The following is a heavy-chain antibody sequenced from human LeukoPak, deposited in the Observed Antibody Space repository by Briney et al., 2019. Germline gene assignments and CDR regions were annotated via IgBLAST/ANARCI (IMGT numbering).Heavy chain of an antibody. Sequence: PGGSLRLSCAASGFTFSTYWMSWVRQAPGKGLEWVANINEDGSDKCYVDSVKGRFTISRDNAENSLYLQMNSLRADDTAVYYCARGQKLASWGQGTLVTVSS. CDR2: INEDGSDK. CDR1: GFTFSTYW. V-gene: IGHV3-7*04. D-gene: IGHD6-13*01. CDR3: ARGQKLAS. J-gene: IGHJ5*02.